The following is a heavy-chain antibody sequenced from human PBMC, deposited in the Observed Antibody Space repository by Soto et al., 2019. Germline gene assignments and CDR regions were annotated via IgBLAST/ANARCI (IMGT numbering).Heavy chain of an antibody. Sequence: QVQLQESGPGLVKPSETLSLTCTVSGGSITNYYCSWFRQPPGKGLEWIGYIQYSGYSAYNLSLKRRVTMSMDTSKTQFSLMLESVTATDTAEYYCARHGFGSLHGLVDVRGQGTTVIVSS. CDR1: GGSITNYY. J-gene: IGHJ6*02. D-gene: IGHD3-10*01. V-gene: IGHV4-59*08. CDR3: ARHGFGSLHGLVDV. CDR2: IQYSGYS.